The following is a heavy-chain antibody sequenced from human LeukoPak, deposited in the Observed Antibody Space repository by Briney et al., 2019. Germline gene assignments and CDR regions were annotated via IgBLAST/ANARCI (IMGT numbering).Heavy chain of an antibody. CDR3: ARPLVGPAASPYDAFDI. J-gene: IGHJ3*02. CDR2: IYYSGST. V-gene: IGHV4-59*01. D-gene: IGHD2-2*01. CDR1: GGSISSYY. Sequence: PSETLSLTCTVSGGSISSYYWSWHRQPPGRGLEWIGYIYYSGSTNYNPSLKSRVTISIDTSKNQFSLKLTSVTAADTAVYYCARPLVGPAASPYDAFDIWGQGTMVTVSS.